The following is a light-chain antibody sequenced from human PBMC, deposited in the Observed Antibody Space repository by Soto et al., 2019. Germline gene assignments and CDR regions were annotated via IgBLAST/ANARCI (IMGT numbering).Light chain of an antibody. Sequence: EIVMTQSPATLSVSPGERATLSCKASQSVSIDVAWYQQTPGQAPRLLIYGASTRATGIPVTFSGSASGTDFTLMISRLEPEDFAVYYCQHFGTSLTFGGGTKVEIK. CDR1: QSVSID. V-gene: IGKV3-15*01. CDR3: QHFGTSLT. J-gene: IGKJ4*01. CDR2: GAS.